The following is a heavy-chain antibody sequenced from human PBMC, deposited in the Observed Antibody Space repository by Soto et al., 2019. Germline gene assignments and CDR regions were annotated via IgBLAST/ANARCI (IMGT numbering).Heavy chain of an antibody. V-gene: IGHV3-30-3*01. CDR3: ARERERITMIVVVIKEEGMDV. CDR1: GFTFSSYA. CDR2: ISYDGSNK. D-gene: IGHD3-22*01. J-gene: IGHJ6*02. Sequence: HPGGSLRLSCAASGFTFSSYAMHWVRQAPGKGLEWVAVISYDGSNKYYADSVKGRFTISRDNSKNTLYLQMNSLRAEDTAVYYCARERERITMIVVVIKEEGMDVWGQGTTVTVSS.